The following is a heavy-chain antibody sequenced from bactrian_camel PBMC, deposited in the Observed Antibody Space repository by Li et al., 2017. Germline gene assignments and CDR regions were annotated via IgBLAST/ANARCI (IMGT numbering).Heavy chain of an antibody. D-gene: IGHD1*01. CDR1: GDIASTLC. V-gene: IGHV3S53*01. J-gene: IGHJ4*01. CDR3: AVEGDGAYCVPGALVFGV. CDR2: IAPDSST. Sequence: HVQLVESGGGSVQVGGSLTLSCTISGDIASTLCMGWFRQAPGKEREWVASIAPDSSTSYADSVKGRFTISRDNAKNTPYLQMNSLKPEDTAMYYCAVEGDGAYCVPGALVFGVWDQGTQVTVS.